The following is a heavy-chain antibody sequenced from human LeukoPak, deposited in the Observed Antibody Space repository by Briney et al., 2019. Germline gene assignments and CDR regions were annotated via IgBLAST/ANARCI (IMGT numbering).Heavy chain of an antibody. Sequence: DSVKGRFTISRDNSKNTLYLQMNSLRAEDTAVYYCAKGPRITMIVLSFDIWGQGTMVTVSS. J-gene: IGHJ3*02. D-gene: IGHD3-22*01. CDR3: AKGPRITMIVLSFDI. V-gene: IGHV3-30*02.